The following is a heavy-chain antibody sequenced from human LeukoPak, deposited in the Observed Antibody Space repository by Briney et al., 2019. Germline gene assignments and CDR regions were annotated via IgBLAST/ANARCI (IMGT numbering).Heavy chain of an antibody. D-gene: IGHD2-2*01. Sequence: GGSLRLSCAASGFTFSSYAMSWVRQAPGKGLEWVSAISGSGGSTYYADSVKGRFTISRDNSKNTLYLQMNSLRAEDTAVYYCAKDLRDIVVVPAATAFGYWGQGTLVTVSS. CDR2: ISGSGGST. V-gene: IGHV3-23*01. CDR1: GFTFSSYA. J-gene: IGHJ4*02. CDR3: AKDLRDIVVVPAATAFGY.